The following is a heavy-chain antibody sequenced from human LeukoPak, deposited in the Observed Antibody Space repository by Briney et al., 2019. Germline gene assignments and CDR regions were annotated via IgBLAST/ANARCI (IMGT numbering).Heavy chain of an antibody. CDR1: GFTFSSYE. CDR2: ISSSGSTI. J-gene: IGHJ6*03. D-gene: IGHD6-13*01. CDR3: AREISGPLAAAGGYYYYYMDV. V-gene: IGHV3-48*03. Sequence: PGGSLRLSCAASGFTFSSYEMNWVRQAPGKGLEWVSYISSSGSTIYYADSVKGRFTISRDNAKNSLYLQMNSLRAEDTAVYYCAREISGPLAAAGGYYYYYMDVWGKGTTVTISS.